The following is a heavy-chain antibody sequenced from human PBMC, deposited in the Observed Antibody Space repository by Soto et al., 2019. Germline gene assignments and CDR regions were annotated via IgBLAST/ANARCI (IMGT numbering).Heavy chain of an antibody. V-gene: IGHV1-46*01. CDR1: GYTFTSFY. J-gene: IGHJ4*02. Sequence: QVQVVQSGAEVKNPGASVKVSCKASGYTFTSFYIHWVRQAPGQGLECMSIINPNGGSTNYAQNLQGRVTLTRDTSTNTVYMELSRLRSEDTAFYYCARGLTSGDYWGQVTLVTVSS. CDR3: ARGLTSGDY. CDR2: INPNGGST.